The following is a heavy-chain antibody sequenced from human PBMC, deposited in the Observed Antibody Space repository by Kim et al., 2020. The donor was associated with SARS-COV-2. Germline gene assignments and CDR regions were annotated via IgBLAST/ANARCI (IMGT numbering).Heavy chain of an antibody. CDR3: ARERDNPITIFGVDYYYYGMDV. Sequence: SVKVSCKASGGTFSSYAISWVRQAPGQGLEWMGGIIPIFGTANYAQKFQGRVTITADESTSTAYMELSSLRSEDTAVYYCARERDNPITIFGVDYYYYGMDVWGQGTTVTVSS. CDR2: IIPIFGTA. V-gene: IGHV1-69*13. D-gene: IGHD3-3*01. CDR1: GGTFSSYA. J-gene: IGHJ6*02.